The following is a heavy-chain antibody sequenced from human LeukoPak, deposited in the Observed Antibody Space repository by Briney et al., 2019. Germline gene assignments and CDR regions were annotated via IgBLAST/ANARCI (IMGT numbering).Heavy chain of an antibody. CDR2: ISPGGGPT. D-gene: IGHD5-12*01. J-gene: IGHJ4*02. CDR3: AKDGAWLRFDD. V-gene: IGHV3-23*01. CDR1: GFPFSSHG. Sequence: SGGSLRLSCAGSGFPFSSHGMNWVRQAPGKGLEGVSGISPGGGPTYYADSVKGRFTISRDDSKNTLYLQMKNLRAEDTAVYYCAKDGAWLRFDDWGQGILVTVSS.